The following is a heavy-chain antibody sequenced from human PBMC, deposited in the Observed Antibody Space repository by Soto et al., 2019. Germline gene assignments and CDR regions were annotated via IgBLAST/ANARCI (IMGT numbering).Heavy chain of an antibody. J-gene: IGHJ6*02. CDR3: ARHYYGSGSYPYYYYGMDV. D-gene: IGHD3-10*01. V-gene: IGHV1-69*06. CDR2: IIPIFGTA. CDR1: GGTFSSYA. Sequence: QVQLVQSGAEVKKPGSSVKVSCKASGGTFSSYAISWVRQAPGQGLEWMGGIIPIFGTANYAQTFQGRVTITADKSTSTAYMELSSLRSEDTAVYYCARHYYGSGSYPYYYYGMDVWGQGTTVTVSS.